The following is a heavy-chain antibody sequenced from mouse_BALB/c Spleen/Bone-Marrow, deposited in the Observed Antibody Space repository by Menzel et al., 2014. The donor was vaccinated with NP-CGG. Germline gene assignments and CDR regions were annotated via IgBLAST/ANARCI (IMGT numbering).Heavy chain of an antibody. D-gene: IGHD2-1*01. CDR2: INPSNGRT. Sequence: QVQLQQSGAELVKPGASVKLPCKASGCTFTSYWMHWVKQRPGQGLEWIGEINPSNGRTNYNETFKSKATLTVDKSSTTAYMQLSSLTSDDSAFCYCARYGNYDAMDYWGQGTSVTVSS. CDR1: GCTFTSYW. CDR3: ARYGNYDAMDY. J-gene: IGHJ4*01. V-gene: IGHV1S81*02.